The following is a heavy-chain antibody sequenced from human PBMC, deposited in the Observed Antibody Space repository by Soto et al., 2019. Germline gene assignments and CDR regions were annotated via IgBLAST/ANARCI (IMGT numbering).Heavy chain of an antibody. CDR3: ARGSYYGMDV. CDR2: ISSSSSYI. J-gene: IGHJ6*02. V-gene: IGHV3-21*01. CDR1: GFTFSSYS. Sequence: RSSLRLSCAASGFTFSSYSVNWVRQAPWKGLEWVSSISSSSSYIYYADSVKGRFTIPRDNAKNSRYMQMNSLRAEDTAVYYCARGSYYGMDVWGQGTTVTVSS.